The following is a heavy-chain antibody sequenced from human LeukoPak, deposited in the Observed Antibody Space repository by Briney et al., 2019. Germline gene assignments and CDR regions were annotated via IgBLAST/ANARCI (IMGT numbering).Heavy chain of an antibody. CDR2: ISYSGST. D-gene: IGHD5-18*01. CDR1: GGSISSYY. CDR3: ARVWGYTYGYFDY. V-gene: IGHV4-59*08. J-gene: IGHJ4*02. Sequence: PSETLSLTCTVSGGSISSYYWSWIRQPPGKRLEWIGYISYSGSTNYNPSLKSRVTISVDTSKNQFSLKLNSVTAADTAVYYCARVWGYTYGYFDYWGQGTLVTVSS.